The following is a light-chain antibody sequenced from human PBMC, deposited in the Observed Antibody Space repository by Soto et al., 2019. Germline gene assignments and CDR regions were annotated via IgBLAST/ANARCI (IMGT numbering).Light chain of an antibody. CDR1: QSISDY. V-gene: IGKV1-12*01. CDR2: TAS. Sequence: DIHMTQSPSTLSASVGDRVIITCRASQSISDYLAWYQQKPGKAPKLLIYTASRLQSGVPSRFSGSGSGTDFTLTISSLQPEDFATYYCQQSNSFPLTFGQGTKVDIK. CDR3: QQSNSFPLT. J-gene: IGKJ1*01.